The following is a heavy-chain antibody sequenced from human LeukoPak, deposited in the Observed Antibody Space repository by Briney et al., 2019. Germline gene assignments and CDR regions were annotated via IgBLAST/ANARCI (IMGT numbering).Heavy chain of an antibody. J-gene: IGHJ6*02. V-gene: IGHV4-59*12. CDR1: GGSISSYY. CDR3: ARDYYDSSGYLPRYYYGMDV. CDR2: IYYSGTT. Sequence: SETLSLTCTVSGGSISSYYWNWIRQPPGKGLECIGYIYYSGTTNYNPSLKSRVTISVDTSKNQFSLKLSSVTAADTAVYYCARDYYDSSGYLPRYYYGMDVWGQGTTVTVSS. D-gene: IGHD3-22*01.